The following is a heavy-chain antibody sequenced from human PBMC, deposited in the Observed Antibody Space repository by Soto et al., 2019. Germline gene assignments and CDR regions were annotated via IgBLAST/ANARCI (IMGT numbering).Heavy chain of an antibody. CDR3: ARTYSSSWSPFDH. CDR2: IYYSGAA. D-gene: IGHD6-13*01. V-gene: IGHV4-39*07. Sequence: SETLSLTCTVSGGSISGSNYYWGWIRQPPGKGLEWIGTIYYSGAAYYNPSLKSRVTISVDTSKNQFSLKLSSVTAADTAVYYCARTYSSSWSPFDHWGQGTLVTVS. CDR1: GGSISGSNYY. J-gene: IGHJ4*02.